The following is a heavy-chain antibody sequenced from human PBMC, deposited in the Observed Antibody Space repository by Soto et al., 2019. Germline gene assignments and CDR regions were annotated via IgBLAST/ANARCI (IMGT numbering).Heavy chain of an antibody. D-gene: IGHD1-1*01. J-gene: IGHJ5*02. CDR1: GFTFSSYS. V-gene: IGHV3-21*01. CDR3: ASEQATGNGNWFGP. CDR2: ISSSSSYI. Sequence: EVQLVESGGDLVKPGGSLRLSCAASGFTFSSYSMNWVRQAPGKGLEWVSSISSSSSYIYYADSVKGRFTISRDNAKNALYLQMNSLRAEDTAVYYWASEQATGNGNWFGPWGQGTLVTVSS.